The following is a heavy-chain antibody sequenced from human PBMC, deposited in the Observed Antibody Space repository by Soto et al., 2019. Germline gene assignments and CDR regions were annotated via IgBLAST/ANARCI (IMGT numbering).Heavy chain of an antibody. V-gene: IGHV3-30*18. Sequence: GGSLRLSCAASGFSFSYYGVHWVRQAPGKGLEWVAAISYDGSNKNYADSVKGRFTISRDNSKSTLYLQMNSLRVEDTAVYYCAKEAGRTLDYYYYGLDVWGQGTTVTVSS. CDR2: ISYDGSNK. CDR3: AKEAGRTLDYYYYGLDV. D-gene: IGHD1-26*01. J-gene: IGHJ6*02. CDR1: GFSFSYYG.